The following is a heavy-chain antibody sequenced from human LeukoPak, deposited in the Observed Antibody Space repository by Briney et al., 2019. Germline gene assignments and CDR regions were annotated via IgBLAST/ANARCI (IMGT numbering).Heavy chain of an antibody. Sequence: GASVKVSCKVSGYTLTELSMHWVRQAPGKGLEWMGGFDPEDGETIYAQKFQGRVTMTEDTSTDTAYMELSSLRSEDTAVYYCATVLIHYYGSGSWYNWFDPWGQGTLVTVSS. CDR2: FDPEDGET. CDR1: GYTLTELS. D-gene: IGHD3-10*01. CDR3: ATVLIHYYGSGSWYNWFDP. V-gene: IGHV1-24*01. J-gene: IGHJ5*02.